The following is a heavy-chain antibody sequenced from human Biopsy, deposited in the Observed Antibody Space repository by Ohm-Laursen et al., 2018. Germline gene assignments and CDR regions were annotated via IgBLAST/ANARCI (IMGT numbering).Heavy chain of an antibody. D-gene: IGHD1-7*01. J-gene: IGHJ5*02. CDR3: GRAVRNQLLTDP. CDR1: GYTIISYD. Sequence: ASVTASCKSSGYTIISYDITWVRQASGQGPESIGLLNPVSANSNLGQKVRGRVTVTSDTSISTAYMVLSGLTSDDPATYYCGRAVRNQLLTDPWGQGTLVTVSS. CDR2: LNPVSANS. V-gene: IGHV1-8*01.